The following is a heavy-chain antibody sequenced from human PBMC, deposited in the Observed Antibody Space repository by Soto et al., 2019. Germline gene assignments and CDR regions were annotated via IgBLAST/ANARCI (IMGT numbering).Heavy chain of an antibody. Sequence: QVQLVQSGAEVKKPGSSLKVSCKVFGETLNSNPIGWVRQAPGQGLEWVGGIVPLSDRTNYAQELQGRVNLTGDGSTSTVYMGFVYPKSCGPGRYYCARKVGADCHSWGGWFSLDVWGQGSLITVSS. CDR1: GETLNSNP. D-gene: IGHD6-19*01. CDR3: ARKVGADCHSWGGWFSLDV. CDR2: IVPLSDRT. V-gene: IGHV1-69*01. J-gene: IGHJ4*02.